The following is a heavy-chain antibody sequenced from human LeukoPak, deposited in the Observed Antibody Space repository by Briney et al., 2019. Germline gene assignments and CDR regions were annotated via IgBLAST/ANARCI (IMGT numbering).Heavy chain of an antibody. CDR1: GGTFSSYA. D-gene: IGHD3-9*01. Sequence: SVKVSCKASGGTFSSYAISWVRQAPGQGLEWMGGIIPIFGTANYAQKFQGRVTITADESTSTAYMELSSLRSEDTAVYYCARDSEYDILTGYLDYWGQGTLVTVSS. J-gene: IGHJ4*02. CDR2: IIPIFGTA. CDR3: ARDSEYDILTGYLDY. V-gene: IGHV1-69*13.